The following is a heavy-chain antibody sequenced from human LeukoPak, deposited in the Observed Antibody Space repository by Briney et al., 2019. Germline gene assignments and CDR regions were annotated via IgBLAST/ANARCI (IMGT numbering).Heavy chain of an antibody. V-gene: IGHV1-46*01. CDR1: GYNFISYY. CDR2: INPSGGST. Sequence: ASVKVSCKASGYNFISYYMHWVRQAPGQGLEWMGIINPSGGSTSYAQKFQDRVTMTRDTSTSSVYMELSSLKSEDTAVYYCAREDVVLVDAVRYYYYGMDVWGQGTTVTVSS. CDR3: AREDVVLVDAVRYYYYGMDV. J-gene: IGHJ6*02. D-gene: IGHD2-8*01.